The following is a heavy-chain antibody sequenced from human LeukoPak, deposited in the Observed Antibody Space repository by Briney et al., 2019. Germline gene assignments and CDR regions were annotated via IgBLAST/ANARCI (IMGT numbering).Heavy chain of an antibody. D-gene: IGHD4-17*01. CDR1: GFTFDDYG. V-gene: IGHV3-20*04. J-gene: IGHJ6*03. CDR3: ARDGDYGTYNYYMDV. CDR2: INWNGGST. Sequence: GGSLRLSCAASGFTFDDYGMSWVRQAPGKGLEWVSGINWNGGSTGYADSVKGRFTISRDNAKNSLYLQMNSLRAEDTALYYCARDGDYGTYNYYMDVWGKGTTVTVSS.